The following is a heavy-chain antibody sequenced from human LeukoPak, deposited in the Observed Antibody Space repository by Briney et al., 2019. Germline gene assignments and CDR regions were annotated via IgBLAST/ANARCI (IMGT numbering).Heavy chain of an antibody. V-gene: IGHV1-46*01. CDR3: ARDYHGSGSLTTFDY. D-gene: IGHD3-10*01. Sequence: ASVKVSCKASGYTFTNYYMHWVRQAPGQGLEWMGIINPSVGSASSAQKFQGRVTMTRDTSTSTAYMELSSLRSEDTAVYYCARDYHGSGSLTTFDYWGRGTLVTVSS. CDR2: INPSVGSA. J-gene: IGHJ4*02. CDR1: GYTFTNYY.